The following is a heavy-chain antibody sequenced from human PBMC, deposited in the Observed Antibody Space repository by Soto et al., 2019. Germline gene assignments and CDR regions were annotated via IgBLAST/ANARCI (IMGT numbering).Heavy chain of an antibody. Sequence: GGSLRLSCAASGFTFSNYGIYWVRQAPGKGLEWVAVISYDGSNKYYADSVKGRFTISRDNSKNTLYVQMNSLTVEDTAVYYCARAQYTGSYFDACDVWGQGTMVTVSS. CDR2: ISYDGSNK. J-gene: IGHJ3*01. V-gene: IGHV3-30*03. CDR3: ARAQYTGSYFDACDV. D-gene: IGHD1-26*01. CDR1: GFTFSNYG.